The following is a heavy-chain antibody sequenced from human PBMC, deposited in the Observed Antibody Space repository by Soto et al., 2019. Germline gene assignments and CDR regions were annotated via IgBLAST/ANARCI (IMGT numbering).Heavy chain of an antibody. Sequence: EEQLVESGGGLVQPGGSLRLSCAASGFTFSDAWMNWVRQVPGKGLEWVAYISADGSEKNYVASVKGRFTISRDNAKKSVYLQMYSLRAGDTAVYYCARKPRLLELWGQGTLVTVSS. J-gene: IGHJ4*02. CDR3: ARKPRLLEL. CDR1: GFTFSDAW. V-gene: IGHV3-7*01. D-gene: IGHD6-6*01. CDR2: ISADGSEK.